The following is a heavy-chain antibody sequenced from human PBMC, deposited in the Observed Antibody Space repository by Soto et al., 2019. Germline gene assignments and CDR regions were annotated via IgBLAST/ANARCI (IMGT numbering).Heavy chain of an antibody. CDR1: GYTFTGYY. CDR3: ARVGNIAVAPFDI. Sequence: VASVKVSCKASGYTFTGYYMHWVRQAPGQGREWMGWINPNSGGTNYAQKFQGRVTVTRDTSISTAYMELSRLRSDDTAVYYCARVGNIAVAPFDIWGQGTMVTVSS. J-gene: IGHJ3*02. V-gene: IGHV1-2*02. D-gene: IGHD6-19*01. CDR2: INPNSGGT.